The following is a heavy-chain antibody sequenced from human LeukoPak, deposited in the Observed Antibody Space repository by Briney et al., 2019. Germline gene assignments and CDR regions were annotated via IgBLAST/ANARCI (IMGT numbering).Heavy chain of an antibody. Sequence: PGGPLRLSCSPSGFTFSSYAMHWVRQAPGKGLEYVSAISSDGGRTHYADPVKGRFTISRDNSKNTLYLQMSSLSAEDPAVYCCVKVASVTTFGGTFDYWGQGTLVTVSS. CDR1: GFTFSSYA. J-gene: IGHJ4*02. CDR2: ISSDGGRT. V-gene: IGHV3-64D*09. D-gene: IGHD3-16*01. CDR3: VKVASVTTFGGTFDY.